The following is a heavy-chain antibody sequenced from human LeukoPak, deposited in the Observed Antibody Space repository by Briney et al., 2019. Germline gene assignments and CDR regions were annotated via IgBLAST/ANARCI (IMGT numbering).Heavy chain of an antibody. J-gene: IGHJ6*03. V-gene: IGHV4-59*01. CDR2: IYYSGST. D-gene: IGHD3-10*01. CDR1: GGSISSYY. Sequence: SETLSLSCTVSGGSISSYYWSWIRQPPGKGLEWIGYIYYSGSTNYNPSLKSRVTISVDTSKNKFSLKLSSVTAADTAVYYCARVEEGYGSGRRENYYYYYMDVWGKGTTVTISS. CDR3: ARVEEGYGSGRRENYYYYYMDV.